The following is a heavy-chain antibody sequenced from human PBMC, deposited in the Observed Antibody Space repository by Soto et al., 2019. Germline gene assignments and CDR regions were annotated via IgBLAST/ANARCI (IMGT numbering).Heavy chain of an antibody. CDR3: ARVVGYCSGGSGSDAFDS. Sequence: SETLSLTCTVSGGSVSSGSYYWSWIRQPPGKGLEWIGYIYYSGSTNYNPSLKSRVTISVDTSKNQFSLKLSSVTAADTAAYYCARVVGYCSGGSGSDAFDSCGQGKMVTFS. CDR2: IYYSGST. D-gene: IGHD2-15*01. CDR1: GGSVSSGSYY. J-gene: IGHJ3*02. V-gene: IGHV4-61*01.